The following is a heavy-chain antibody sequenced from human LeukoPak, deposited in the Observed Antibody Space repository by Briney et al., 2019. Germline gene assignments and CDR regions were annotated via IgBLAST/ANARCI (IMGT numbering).Heavy chain of an antibody. CDR1: GYSFGDYY. Sequence: GESLKISCKASGYSFGDYYLVWVRQTPGKGLEWMGIIWPGDSNSRYSPSFQGQVTFSADKSINSAFLHWSSLRASDTAMYYCTTGFRGDGQTDDAFDIWGQGTMVIVSS. CDR3: TTGFRGDGQTDDAFDI. V-gene: IGHV5-51*01. CDR2: IWPGDSNS. D-gene: IGHD1-1*01. J-gene: IGHJ3*02.